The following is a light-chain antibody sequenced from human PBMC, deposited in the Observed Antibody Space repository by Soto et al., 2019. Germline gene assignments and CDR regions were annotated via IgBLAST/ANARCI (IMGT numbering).Light chain of an antibody. J-gene: IGKJ4*01. Sequence: EIVLTQSPGTLSLSPGERATLSCRASQSVTSSFLAWYQQKPGQAPSLLIYGASSSATGIPDRFSGSGSGTDFTLTISRLEPEDVAVYYCQQYDSSPLTFGGGTRVESK. V-gene: IGKV3-20*01. CDR3: QQYDSSPLT. CDR1: QSVTSSF. CDR2: GAS.